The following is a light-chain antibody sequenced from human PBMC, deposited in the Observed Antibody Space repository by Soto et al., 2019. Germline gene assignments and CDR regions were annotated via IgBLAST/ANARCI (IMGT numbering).Light chain of an antibody. Sequence: EVVLTQSPATLSSSPGESVTLSCRASQSINTYLACYQQKPGQAPRLLIYDASYRAAGIPSRFSSSGSGTDCTLTISSLEPADFAIYHCQQRSNWPLTFGGGTKVEI. CDR3: QQRSNWPLT. V-gene: IGKV3-11*01. J-gene: IGKJ4*01. CDR2: DAS. CDR1: QSINTY.